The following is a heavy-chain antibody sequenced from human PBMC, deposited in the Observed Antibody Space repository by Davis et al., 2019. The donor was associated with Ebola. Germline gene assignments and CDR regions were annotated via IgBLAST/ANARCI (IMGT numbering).Heavy chain of an antibody. D-gene: IGHD3-10*01. Sequence: AASVKVSCKASGGTFSSYTISWVRQAPGQGLEWMGRIIPILGIANYAQKFQGRVTITADKSTSTAYMELSSLRSEDTAVYYCARGVMYERFWFDPWGQGTLVTVSS. CDR1: GGTFSSYT. V-gene: IGHV1-69*02. CDR3: ARGVMYERFWFDP. J-gene: IGHJ5*02. CDR2: IIPILGIA.